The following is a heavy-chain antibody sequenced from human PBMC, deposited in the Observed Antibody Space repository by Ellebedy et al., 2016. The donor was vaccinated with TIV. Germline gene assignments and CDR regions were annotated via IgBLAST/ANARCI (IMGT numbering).Heavy chain of an antibody. V-gene: IGHV5-51*01. CDR1: GYSFTYNW. CDR3: ARHPDSLLDY. Sequence: GESLKISCKGSGYSFTYNWIGWVRQMPGKGLEWMGIIYPGDSDTRYSPSFQGQVTISADKSISTTYLQWSSLKASDTATYYCARHPDSLLDYWGQGTLVTVSS. J-gene: IGHJ4*02. D-gene: IGHD2-15*01. CDR2: IYPGDSDT.